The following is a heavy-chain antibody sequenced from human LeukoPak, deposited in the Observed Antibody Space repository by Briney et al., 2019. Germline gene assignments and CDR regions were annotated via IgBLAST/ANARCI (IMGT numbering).Heavy chain of an antibody. CDR1: GGSISSYY. J-gene: IGHJ5*02. Sequence: KPSETLSLTCTVSGGSISSYYWSWIRQPPGKGLEWIGYIYYSGSTNYNPSLKSRVTISVDTSKNQFSLKLSSVTAADTAVYYCARGGTGTRYNWFDPWGQGTLVTVSS. CDR3: ARGGTGTRYNWFDP. CDR2: IYYSGST. V-gene: IGHV4-59*01. D-gene: IGHD1-1*01.